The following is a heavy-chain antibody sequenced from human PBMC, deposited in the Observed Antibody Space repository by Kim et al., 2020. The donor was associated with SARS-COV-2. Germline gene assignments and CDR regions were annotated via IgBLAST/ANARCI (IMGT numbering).Heavy chain of an antibody. CDR2: IYYSGST. Sequence: SETLSLTCTVSGGSISSSSYYWGWIRQPPGKGLEWIGSIYYSGSTYYNPSLKSRVTISVDTSKNQFSLKLSSVTAADTAVYYCARHPPGGMIVVVYYFDYWGQGTLVTVSS. V-gene: IGHV4-39*01. CDR1: GGSISSSSYY. CDR3: ARHPPGGMIVVVYYFDY. D-gene: IGHD3-22*01. J-gene: IGHJ4*02.